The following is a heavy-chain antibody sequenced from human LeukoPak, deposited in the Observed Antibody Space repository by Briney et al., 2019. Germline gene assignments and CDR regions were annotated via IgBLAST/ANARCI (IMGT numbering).Heavy chain of an antibody. CDR3: ARMTGGLAFDI. Sequence: HPGGSLRLSCAASGFTFSSYGMHWVRQAPGKGLEWVAVIWYDGSNKYYADSVKGRFTISRDNSKNTLYLQMNSLRAEDTAVYYCARMTGGLAFDIWGQGTMVTVSS. J-gene: IGHJ3*02. D-gene: IGHD1-26*01. CDR2: IWYDGSNK. V-gene: IGHV3-33*01. CDR1: GFTFSSYG.